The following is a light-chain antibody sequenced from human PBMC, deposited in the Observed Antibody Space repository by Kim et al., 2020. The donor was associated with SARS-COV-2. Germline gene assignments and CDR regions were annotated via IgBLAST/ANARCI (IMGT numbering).Light chain of an antibody. CDR3: QQCKTYPYT. J-gene: IGKJ2*01. CDR1: QSISTW. Sequence: DIQVTQSPSTLSASVGDRVTITCRASQSISTWLAWYQQKPGKPPKLLIYKASTSGSGVPSRFSGSGSGTEFTLTISSLQPDDFATYYCQQCKTYPYTFGQGTKLEIK. CDR2: KAS. V-gene: IGKV1-5*03.